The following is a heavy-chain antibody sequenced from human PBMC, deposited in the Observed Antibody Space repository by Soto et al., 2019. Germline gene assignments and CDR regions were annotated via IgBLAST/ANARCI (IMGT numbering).Heavy chain of an antibody. CDR1: GGSISSGGYY. D-gene: IGHD3-9*01. V-gene: IGHV4-31*03. CDR3: AMEHYDILTYGMDV. CDR2: IYYSGST. Sequence: PSETLSLTCTVSGGSISSGGYYWSWIRQHPGKGLEWIGYIYYSGSTYYNPSLKSRVTISVDTSKNQFSLKLSSVTAADTAVYYCAMEHYDILTYGMDVWGQGTTVTVSS. J-gene: IGHJ6*02.